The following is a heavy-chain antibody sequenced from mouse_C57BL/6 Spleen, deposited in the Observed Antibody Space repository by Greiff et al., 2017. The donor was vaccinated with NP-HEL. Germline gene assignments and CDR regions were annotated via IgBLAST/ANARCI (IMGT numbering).Heavy chain of an antibody. CDR1: GSTFTDYN. V-gene: IGHV1-18*01. CDR3: KKGDYGDAYAMDY. CDR2: INPNNGGT. D-gene: IGHD2-4*01. J-gene: IGHJ4*01. Sequence: VQLQPSGPELVKPGASVKIPCKASGSTFTDYNMVWVKQSHGKSLEWIGDINPNNGGTNYTQKFKGKATLTVDTSSSTAYMEDRSLTSEDTAVYYCKKGDYGDAYAMDYWGEGTSVTVSS.